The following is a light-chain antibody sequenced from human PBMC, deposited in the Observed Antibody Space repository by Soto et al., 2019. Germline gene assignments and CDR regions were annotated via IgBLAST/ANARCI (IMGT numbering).Light chain of an antibody. Sequence: DIVMTQSPLSLPVTPGEPASISCRSSQSLLQSNGYKYLDWYLQKPGQSPQLLIYLGSNRASGVPDRFSGSGSGTDFTLKISRVEAEDVGLYYCMQALQTPYTFGQGTRLEIK. V-gene: IGKV2-28*01. J-gene: IGKJ2*01. CDR2: LGS. CDR1: QSLLQSNGYKY. CDR3: MQALQTPYT.